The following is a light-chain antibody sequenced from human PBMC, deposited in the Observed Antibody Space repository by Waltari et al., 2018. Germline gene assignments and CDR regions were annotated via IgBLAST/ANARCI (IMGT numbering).Light chain of an antibody. Sequence: DFVMTQSPEFLAVSLGERATINCKSSQSVLYSPNSKNYLAWYQQKPGQPTKLLIYWASTRESGVPDRFSGSGSGTDFTLTISSLQAEDVAVYYCHQYSTTPWTFGQGTKVEI. V-gene: IGKV4-1*01. CDR2: WAS. J-gene: IGKJ1*01. CDR1: QSVLYSPNSKNY. CDR3: HQYSTTPWT.